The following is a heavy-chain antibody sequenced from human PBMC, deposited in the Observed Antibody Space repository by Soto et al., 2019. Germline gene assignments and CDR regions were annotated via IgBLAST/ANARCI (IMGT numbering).Heavy chain of an antibody. CDR1: GGTFNSYT. D-gene: IGHD2-15*01. J-gene: IGHJ5*02. CDR2: IIPILSVA. V-gene: IGHV1-69*02. Sequence: QVQLVQSGAEVKQPGSSVKVSCKASGGTFNSYTISWVRQAPGQGLEWMGRIIPILSVAKYAQNFQGRVTITADKSTRTAYMELSSLRSEDTAVYYYAVGYCSGGNCYSELYNWFDPWGQGTLVTVSS. CDR3: AVGYCSGGNCYSELYNWFDP.